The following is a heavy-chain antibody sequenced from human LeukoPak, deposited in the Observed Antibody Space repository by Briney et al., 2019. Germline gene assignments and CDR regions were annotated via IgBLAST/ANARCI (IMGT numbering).Heavy chain of an antibody. CDR3: ARAGSGWYADY. Sequence: GGSLRLSCAASGFTFSDYYMSWLRQAPGKGLELVSYISPSGTETNYADSVKGRFTMSRDNAKNSLYLEVSSLRGDDTAVYYCARAGSGWYADYWGQGTLVTVSS. CDR1: GFTFSDYY. D-gene: IGHD6-19*01. CDR2: ISPSGTET. V-gene: IGHV3-11*05. J-gene: IGHJ4*02.